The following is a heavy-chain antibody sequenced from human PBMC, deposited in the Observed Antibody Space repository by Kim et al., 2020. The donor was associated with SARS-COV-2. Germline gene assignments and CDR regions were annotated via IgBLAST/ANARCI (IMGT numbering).Heavy chain of an antibody. V-gene: IGHV4-61*01. J-gene: IGHJ4*02. CDR1: GDSVSNTLSY. CDR3: ARGTGYNKGGADY. Sequence: SETLSLTCTVSGDSVSNTLSYWTWIRQSPGKGLEWIGSKSSRGDTNYNPSLKSRVSVSLDTSKNQFSLMLNTVSAADTAVYYCARGTGYNKGGADYWGQGTLVTVSS. CDR2: KSSRGDT. D-gene: IGHD3-9*01.